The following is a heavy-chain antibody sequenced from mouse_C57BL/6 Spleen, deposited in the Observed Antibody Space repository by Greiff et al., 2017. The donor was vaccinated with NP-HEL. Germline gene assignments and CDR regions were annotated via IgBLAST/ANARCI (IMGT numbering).Heavy chain of an antibody. CDR2: INPGSGGT. V-gene: IGHV1-54*01. Sequence: VQLQQSGAELVRPGTSVKVSCKASGYAFTNYLIEWVKQRPGQGLEWIGVINPGSGGTNYNEKFKGKATLTADKSSSTAYMQLSSLTSEDSAVYFCARLDDYDVVNYAMDYWGQGTSVTVSS. CDR3: ARLDDYDVVNYAMDY. J-gene: IGHJ4*01. CDR1: GYAFTNYL. D-gene: IGHD2-4*01.